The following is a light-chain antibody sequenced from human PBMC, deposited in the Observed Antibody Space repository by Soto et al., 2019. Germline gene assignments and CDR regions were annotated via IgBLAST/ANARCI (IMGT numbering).Light chain of an antibody. Sequence: EIVMTQSPATLSVSPGERATLSCRASQSVSSNLAWYQQKPGQAPRLLIYGASTRATGIPARFSGSGSGTEFTLTISSLQSEDFAVYYWQQYNNRPPFTFGPGIKVDIK. CDR2: GAS. V-gene: IGKV3-15*01. CDR1: QSVSSN. CDR3: QQYNNRPPFT. J-gene: IGKJ3*01.